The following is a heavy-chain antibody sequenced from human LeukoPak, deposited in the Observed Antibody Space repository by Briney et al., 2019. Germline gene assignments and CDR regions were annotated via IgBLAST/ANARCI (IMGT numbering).Heavy chain of an antibody. D-gene: IGHD2-2*01. CDR3: AREEGVVPTNAFDI. CDR1: GYTFTGYY. Sequence: ASVKVSCKASGYTFTGYYMHWVRQALGQGLEWMGWINPNSGGTNYAQKFQGRVTMTRDTSISTAYMELSRLRSDDTAVYYCAREEGVVPTNAFDIWGQGTMVTVSS. V-gene: IGHV1-2*02. J-gene: IGHJ3*02. CDR2: INPNSGGT.